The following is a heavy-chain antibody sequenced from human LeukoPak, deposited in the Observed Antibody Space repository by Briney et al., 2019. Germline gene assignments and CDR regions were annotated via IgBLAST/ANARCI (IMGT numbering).Heavy chain of an antibody. D-gene: IGHD1-7*01. CDR1: GYTFTGYF. CDR2: ISPTNGDT. J-gene: IGHJ4*02. V-gene: IGHV1-2*02. CDR3: VRDGLNWNYDY. Sequence: ASVKVSCKTSGYTFTGYFSHWVRQAPGQGLEWVGWISPTNGDTRSAQKFQGRVAMTRDTSIATAYMDLTRLRYDDTAVYYCVRDGLNWNYDYWGQGTLVAVSS.